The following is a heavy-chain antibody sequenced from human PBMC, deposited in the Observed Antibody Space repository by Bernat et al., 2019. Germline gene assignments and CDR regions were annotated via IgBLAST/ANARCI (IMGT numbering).Heavy chain of an antibody. D-gene: IGHD6-13*01. CDR1: GYTFTSYG. CDR2: ISAYNGNT. V-gene: IGHV1-18*01. Sequence: QVQLVQSGAEVKKPGASVKVSCKASGYTFTSYGISWVRQAPGQGLEWMGWISAYNGNTNYAQKLQGRVPMTTDTSTSTAYMELRSLRSDDTAVYYCATYRIATHWYPYFDYWGQGTLVTVSS. CDR3: ATYRIATHWYPYFDY. J-gene: IGHJ4*02.